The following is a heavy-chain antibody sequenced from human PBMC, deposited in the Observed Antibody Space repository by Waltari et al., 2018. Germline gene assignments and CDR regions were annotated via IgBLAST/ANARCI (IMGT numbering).Heavy chain of an antibody. V-gene: IGHV3-74*01. CDR1: GFPFSDYW. CDR3: TRRFPGIDP. D-gene: IGHD2-21*01. J-gene: IGHJ5*02. Sequence: EVQLLEAGGDLVQPGGSMRLSWAAYGFPFSDYWTHWVRQVPGQGLGWVSRIIGDGYGITYSNSVQGRFTISRDNTKNTVYLQMNSLSTEDTAVYYCTRRFPGIDPWGQGTLVTVSS. CDR2: IIGDGYGI.